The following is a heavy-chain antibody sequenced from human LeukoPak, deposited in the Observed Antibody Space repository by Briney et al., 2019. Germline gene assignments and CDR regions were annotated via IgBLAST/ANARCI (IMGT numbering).Heavy chain of an antibody. Sequence: ASLKVSCKASGYTFTSYYMHWVPQAPGQGREWMGIVNPSGGSTSYAQKFQGRVTMTRDTSTSTVYMELSSLRSEDTAVYYCARDWGIAVAGTGHIDYWGQGTLVTVSS. D-gene: IGHD6-19*01. CDR2: VNPSGGST. CDR1: GYTFTSYY. V-gene: IGHV1-46*01. CDR3: ARDWGIAVAGTGHIDY. J-gene: IGHJ4*02.